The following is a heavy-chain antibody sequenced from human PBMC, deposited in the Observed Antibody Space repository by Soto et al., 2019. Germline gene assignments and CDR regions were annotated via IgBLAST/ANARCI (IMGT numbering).Heavy chain of an antibody. D-gene: IGHD6-13*01. CDR1: GFTFSSYA. V-gene: IGHV3-30-3*01. J-gene: IGHJ6*02. CDR2: ISYDGSNK. Sequence: GGSLRLSCAASGFTFSSYAMHWVRQAPGKGLEWVAVISYDGSNKYYADSVKGRFTISRDNSKNTLYLQMNSLRAEDTAVYYCAREKQLVYYYYGMDVWGQGTTVTVSS. CDR3: AREKQLVYYYYGMDV.